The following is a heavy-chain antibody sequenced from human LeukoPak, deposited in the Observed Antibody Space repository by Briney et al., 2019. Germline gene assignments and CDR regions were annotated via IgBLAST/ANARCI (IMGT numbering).Heavy chain of an antibody. CDR2: INHSGST. V-gene: IGHV4-34*01. Sequence: GSLRLSCAASGFTFSSYAMSWVRQAPGKGLEWIGEINHSGSTNYNPSLKSRVTISVDTSKNQFSLKLSSVTAADTAVYYCARGPITIDYWGQGTLVTVSS. D-gene: IGHD3-10*01. J-gene: IGHJ4*02. CDR1: GFTFSSYA. CDR3: ARGPITIDY.